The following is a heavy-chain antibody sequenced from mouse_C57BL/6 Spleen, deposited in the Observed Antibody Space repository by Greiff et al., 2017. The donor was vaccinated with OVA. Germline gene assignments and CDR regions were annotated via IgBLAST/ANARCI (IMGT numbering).Heavy chain of an antibody. Sequence: VQGVESGAELARPGASVKLSCKASGYTFTSYGISWVKQSTGQGLEWIGEISPRSGNTYYNEKFKGKATLTADKSSSTAYMELRSLTSEDSAVYFCANEGYWGQGTTLTVSS. CDR1: GYTFTSYG. CDR2: ISPRSGNT. J-gene: IGHJ2*01. V-gene: IGHV1-81*01. CDR3: ANEGY.